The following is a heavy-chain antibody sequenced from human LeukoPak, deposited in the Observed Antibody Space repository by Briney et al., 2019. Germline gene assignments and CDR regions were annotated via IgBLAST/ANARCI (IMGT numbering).Heavy chain of an antibody. J-gene: IGHJ4*02. CDR1: GGSFSGYY. CDR2: INHSGST. D-gene: IGHD2-15*01. CDR3: LRIVGSTVVDY. Sequence: SSETLSLTCAVYGGSFSGYYWSWIRQPPGKGLEWIGEINHSGSTNYNPSLKSRVTISVDTSKNQFSLKLSSVTAADTAVYYCLRIVGSTVVDYWGQGTLVTVSS. V-gene: IGHV4-34*01.